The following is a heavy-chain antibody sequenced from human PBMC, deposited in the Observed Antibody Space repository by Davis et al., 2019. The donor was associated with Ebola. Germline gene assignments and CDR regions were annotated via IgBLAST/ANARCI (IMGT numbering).Heavy chain of an antibody. J-gene: IGHJ6*02. D-gene: IGHD3-10*01. CDR3: AKDSYVGSGGYYYYGMDV. CDR2: ISKTSVYT. V-gene: IGHV3-21*04. CDR1: GFTFSSYS. Sequence: PGGSLRLSCAASGFTFSSYSMNWVRQAPGKGLEWVSTISKTSVYTYYADSVKGRFTISRDNSKNTLYLQMNSLRAEDTAVYYCAKDSYVGSGGYYYYGMDVWGQGTTVTVSS.